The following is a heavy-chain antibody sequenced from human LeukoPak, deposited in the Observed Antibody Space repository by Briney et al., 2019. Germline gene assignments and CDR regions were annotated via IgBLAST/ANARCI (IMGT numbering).Heavy chain of an antibody. D-gene: IGHD2-15*01. V-gene: IGHV1-46*01. Sequence: ASVKVSCKASGYTFTSYYMHWVRQAPGQGLEWMGIINPSGGSTSYAQKFQGRVTMTRDMSTSTVCMELRSLRSDDTAVYYCARGYCSGGSCYSARWFDPWGQGTLVTVSS. CDR2: INPSGGST. CDR3: ARGYCSGGSCYSARWFDP. J-gene: IGHJ5*02. CDR1: GYTFTSYY.